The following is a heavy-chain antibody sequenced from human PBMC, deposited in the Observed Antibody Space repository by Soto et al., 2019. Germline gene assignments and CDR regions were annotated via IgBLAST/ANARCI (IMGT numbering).Heavy chain of an antibody. D-gene: IGHD4-17*01. CDR2: IYYSGST. V-gene: IGHV4-30-4*01. J-gene: IGHJ5*02. Sequence: QVQLQESGPGLVKPSQTLSLTCTVSGGSISSGDYYWSWIRQPPGKGLEWIGYIYYSGSTYYNPSLKSRVTISVDTSKNQFSLKLSSVTAADTAVYYCARDPGRNDYGDYGVGWSDPWGQGTLVTVSS. CDR3: ARDPGRNDYGDYGVGWSDP. CDR1: GGSISSGDYY.